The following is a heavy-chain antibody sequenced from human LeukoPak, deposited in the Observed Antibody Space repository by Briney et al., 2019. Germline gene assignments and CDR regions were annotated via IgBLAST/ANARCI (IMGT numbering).Heavy chain of an antibody. CDR1: GFTFSGYA. D-gene: IGHD6-13*01. Sequence: GGSLRLSCSASGFTFSGYAMHWVRQAPGKGLGYVSAIISNGESTYYSDSVKDRFTISRDNSKNTLYLQMSSLRPEYTAVYYCVKSASTWYFFDYWGQGTLVTVSS. CDR2: IISNGEST. CDR3: VKSASTWYFFDY. J-gene: IGHJ4*02. V-gene: IGHV3-64*03.